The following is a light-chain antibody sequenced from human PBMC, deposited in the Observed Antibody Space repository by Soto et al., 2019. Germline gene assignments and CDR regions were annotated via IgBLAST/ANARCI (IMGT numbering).Light chain of an antibody. CDR3: TSYTRTSTLV. CDR1: SNDIGANDY. J-gene: IGLJ2*01. CDR2: EAA. V-gene: IGLV2-14*01. Sequence: QSALTQPASVSGSPGQSITISCTGTSNDIGANDYVSWYQHHPGQAPKILIYEAANRPSGVSHRFSGSKSGNTASLTISGLQAEDEAEYFCTSYTRTSTLVFGGGTKLTVL.